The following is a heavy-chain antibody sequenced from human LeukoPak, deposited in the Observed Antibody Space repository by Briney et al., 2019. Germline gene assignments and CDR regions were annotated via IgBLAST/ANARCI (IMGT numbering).Heavy chain of an antibody. Sequence: SQTLSLTCTVSSGSISSGDYYWSWIRQPPGKGLEWIGYIYYSGSTYYNPSLKSRVTISVDTSKTQFSLKLSSVTAADTAVYYCARDLGGYGSGNDWFDPWGQGTLVTVSS. V-gene: IGHV4-30-4*01. D-gene: IGHD3-10*01. CDR3: ARDLGGYGSGNDWFDP. J-gene: IGHJ5*02. CDR2: IYYSGST. CDR1: SGSISSGDYY.